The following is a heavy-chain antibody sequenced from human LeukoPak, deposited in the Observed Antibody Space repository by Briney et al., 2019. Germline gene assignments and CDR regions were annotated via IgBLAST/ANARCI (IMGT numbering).Heavy chain of an antibody. CDR2: IYYSGST. CDR1: GGSFSGYY. Sequence: PSETLSLTCAVYGGSFSGYYWSWIRQPPGKGLEWIGYIYYSGSTNYNPSLKSRVTISVDTSKNQFSLKLSSVTAADTAVYYCARLGSGSYYDNWFDPWGQGTLVTVSS. D-gene: IGHD3-10*01. CDR3: ARLGSGSYYDNWFDP. J-gene: IGHJ5*02. V-gene: IGHV4-59*08.